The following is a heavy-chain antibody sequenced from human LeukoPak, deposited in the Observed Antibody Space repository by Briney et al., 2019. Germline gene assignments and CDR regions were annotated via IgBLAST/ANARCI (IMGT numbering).Heavy chain of an antibody. CDR2: IWHSGTT. J-gene: IGHJ4*02. D-gene: IGHD4-17*01. CDR3: MGADYGGH. V-gene: IGHV4-4*02. CDR1: GASIISNNW. Sequence: SETLSLTCVVSGASIISNNWWSRVRQPSGKGLEWIGEIWHSGTTNYNPSLKSRVTLSVDNSKNQFSLKLNSVTAADTAVYYCMGADYGGHWGQGTLVTVSS.